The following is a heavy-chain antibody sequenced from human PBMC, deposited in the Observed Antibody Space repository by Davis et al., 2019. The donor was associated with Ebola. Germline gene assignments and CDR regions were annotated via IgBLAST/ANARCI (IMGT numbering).Heavy chain of an antibody. CDR1: GYTFTGYY. J-gene: IGHJ5*02. CDR2: INPNSGGT. CDR3: ARVPMTTVTRVANWFDP. D-gene: IGHD4-17*01. V-gene: IGHV1-2*04. Sequence: AASVQVSCKASGYTFTGYYMHWVRQAPGQGLEWMGWINPNSGGTNYAQKFQGWVTMTRDTSTSTVYMELTSLTSDDTAVYYCARVPMTTVTRVANWFDPWGQGTLVTVSS.